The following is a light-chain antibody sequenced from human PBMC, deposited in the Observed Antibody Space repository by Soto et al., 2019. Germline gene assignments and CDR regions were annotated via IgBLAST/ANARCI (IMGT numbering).Light chain of an antibody. CDR1: QSVSSN. CDR3: QQYNNWPLT. Sequence: DIVLTQSPGTLSLSPGATATLFCRASQSVSSNHLAWYQQKTGQAPRILIYDDSTRATGIPDRFSGSASGTEFTLTISSLLSEDFAVYYCQQYNNWPLTCGGGTQVDIK. V-gene: IGKV3D-15*01. J-gene: IGKJ4*01. CDR2: DDS.